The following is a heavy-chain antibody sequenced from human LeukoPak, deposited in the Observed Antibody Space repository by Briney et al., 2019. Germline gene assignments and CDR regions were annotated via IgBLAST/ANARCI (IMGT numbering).Heavy chain of an antibody. D-gene: IGHD6-6*01. V-gene: IGHV1-69*13. Sequence: SVKVSCKSSGYTFNNYAMNWVRQAPGQGLEWMGGIIPIFGTANYAQKFQGRVTITADESTSTAYMELSSLRSEDTAVYYCALTPIAARPYYWGQGTLVTVSS. CDR1: GYTFNNYA. CDR3: ALTPIAARPYY. CDR2: IIPIFGTA. J-gene: IGHJ4*02.